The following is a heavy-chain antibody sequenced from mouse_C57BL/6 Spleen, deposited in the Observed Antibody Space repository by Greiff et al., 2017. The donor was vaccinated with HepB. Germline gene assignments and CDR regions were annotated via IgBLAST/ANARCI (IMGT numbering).Heavy chain of an antibody. Sequence: EVQRVESGEGLVKPGGSLKLSCAASGFTFSSYAMSWVRQTPEKRLEWVAYISSGGDYIYYADTVKGRFTISRDNARNTLYLQMSSLKSEDTAMYYCTRGPIYYDYDRGFAYWGQGTLVTVSA. D-gene: IGHD2-4*01. CDR1: GFTFSSYA. V-gene: IGHV5-9-1*02. CDR2: ISSGGDYI. J-gene: IGHJ3*01. CDR3: TRGPIYYDYDRGFAY.